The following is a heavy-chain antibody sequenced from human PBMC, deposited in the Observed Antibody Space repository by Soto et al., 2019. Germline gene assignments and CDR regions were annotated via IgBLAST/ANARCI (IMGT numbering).Heavy chain of an antibody. CDR2: IKSKTDGGTT. Sequence: PGGSLRLSCAASGFTFSNAWMSWVRQAPGKGLEWVGRIKSKTDGGTTDYAAPVKGRFTISRDDSKNTLYLQMNSLKTEDTAVYYCTTDFTVTPGGYYYGMDVWGQGTTVTVSS. CDR1: GFTFSNAW. J-gene: IGHJ6*02. V-gene: IGHV3-15*01. D-gene: IGHD4-17*01. CDR3: TTDFTVTPGGYYYGMDV.